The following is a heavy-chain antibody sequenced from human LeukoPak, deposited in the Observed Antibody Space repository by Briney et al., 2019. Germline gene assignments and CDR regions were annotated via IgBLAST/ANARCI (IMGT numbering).Heavy chain of an antibody. CDR1: GGSFSGYY. V-gene: IGHV4-34*01. D-gene: IGHD1-7*01. CDR2: IDHGGSS. Sequence: PSETLSLTCAVYGGSFSGYYWTWIRQPPGKGLEWIGKIDHGGSSSFNTSLKSRLTISVDTSKNQFSLWLRSLTAADTAVYYCAREVNWNSVTLFFDYWGQGTLVTVSS. J-gene: IGHJ4*02. CDR3: AREVNWNSVTLFFDY.